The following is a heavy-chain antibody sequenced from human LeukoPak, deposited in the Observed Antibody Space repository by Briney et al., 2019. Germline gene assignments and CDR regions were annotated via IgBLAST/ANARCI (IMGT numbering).Heavy chain of an antibody. Sequence: PGGSLRLSCAASGFTFRRYWMHWVRHAPGKGVVWVSRITSEGTTTNSAASVNGLFTISRLNAKETLYLHMNSLRVEDTAVYYCARGTDDIDIWGQGTLVTVSS. CDR1: GFTFRRYW. CDR2: ITSEGTTT. V-gene: IGHV3-74*01. J-gene: IGHJ3*02. CDR3: ARGTDDIDI. D-gene: IGHD3-9*01.